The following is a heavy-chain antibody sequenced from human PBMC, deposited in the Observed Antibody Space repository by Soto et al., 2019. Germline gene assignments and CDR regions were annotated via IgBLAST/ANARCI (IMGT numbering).Heavy chain of an antibody. V-gene: IGHV3-21*01. CDR2: ISSSSSYI. D-gene: IGHD3-22*01. Sequence: GGSLRLSCAASGFTFSSYSMNWVRQAPGKGLEWVSSISSSSSYIYYADSVKGRFTISRDNAKNSLYLQMNSLRAEDTAVYYCARAGYYDSSGYYYPNYYYYYGMDVWGQGTTVTVS. J-gene: IGHJ6*02. CDR3: ARAGYYDSSGYYYPNYYYYYGMDV. CDR1: GFTFSSYS.